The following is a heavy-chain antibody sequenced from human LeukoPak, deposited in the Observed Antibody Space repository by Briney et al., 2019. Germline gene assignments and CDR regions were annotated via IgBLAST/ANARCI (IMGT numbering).Heavy chain of an antibody. V-gene: IGHV1-2*06. D-gene: IGHD2-2*02. CDR2: INPNSGGT. Sequence: ASVKVSCKASGYTFTGYYMHWVRQAPGQGLEWMGRINPNSGGTNYAQKFQGRVTMTRDTSISTAYMELSRLRSDDTAVYYCAREYCSSTSCYRKDYYCYGMDVCGQGTTVTVSS. J-gene: IGHJ6*02. CDR3: AREYCSSTSCYRKDYYCYGMDV. CDR1: GYTFTGYY.